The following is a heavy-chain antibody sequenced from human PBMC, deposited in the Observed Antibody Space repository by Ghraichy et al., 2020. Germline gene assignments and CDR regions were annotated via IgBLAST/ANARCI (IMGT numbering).Heavy chain of an antibody. Sequence: SETLSLTCTVSGDSISNSIFFWGWIRQPPGKGLEWIGSIYYSGNTYYSPSLKSRLTISVDTSKNQFSLNLSSVTAADTAIYYCSGYSYGHPSFDYWGQGMLVTVSS. CDR1: GDSISNSIFF. CDR3: SGYSYGHPSFDY. J-gene: IGHJ4*02. CDR2: IYYSGNT. D-gene: IGHD5-18*01. V-gene: IGHV4-39*01.